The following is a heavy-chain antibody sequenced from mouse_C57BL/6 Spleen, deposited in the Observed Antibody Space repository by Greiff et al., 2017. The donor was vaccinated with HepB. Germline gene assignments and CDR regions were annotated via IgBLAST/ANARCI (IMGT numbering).Heavy chain of an antibody. CDR3: ARGGDYDPYFDY. V-gene: IGHV3-6*01. CDR2: ISYDGSN. CDR1: GYSITSGYY. D-gene: IGHD2-4*01. J-gene: IGHJ2*01. Sequence: DVQLQESGPGLVKPSQSLSLTCSVTGYSITSGYYWNWIRQFPGNKLEWMGYISYDGSNNYNPSLKNRISITRDTSKNQFFLKLNSVTTEDTATYYCARGGDYDPYFDYWGQGTTLTVSS.